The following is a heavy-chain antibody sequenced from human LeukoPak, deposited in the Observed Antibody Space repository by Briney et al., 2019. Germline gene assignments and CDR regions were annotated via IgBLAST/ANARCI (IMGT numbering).Heavy chain of an antibody. V-gene: IGHV3-23*01. CDR1: GFIFQNYA. J-gene: IGHJ4*02. CDR2: ISGFGGST. D-gene: IGHD6-13*01. Sequence: GGSLRLSCAASGFIFQNYAMDWVRQAPGKGLEWVSGISGFGGSTYYAASVKGRFAISRDNSGNALFLQLTNLRVEDSAVYYCARRGGSSWSSFDFWGQGTLVGVSS. CDR3: ARRGGSSWSSFDF.